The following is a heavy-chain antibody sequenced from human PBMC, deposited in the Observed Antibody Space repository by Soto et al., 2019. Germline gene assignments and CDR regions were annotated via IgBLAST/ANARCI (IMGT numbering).Heavy chain of an antibody. CDR2: IYYSGST. J-gene: IGHJ4*02. CDR1: GGSIISYY. V-gene: IGHV4-59*01. Sequence: SETLSLTCTVSGGSIISYYWSWIRQPPGKGLEWIGYIYYSGSTNYNPSLKSRVTISVDTSKNQFSLKLSSVTAADTAVYYCARDSLGRSFDYWGQGTLVTVSS. D-gene: IGHD3-10*01. CDR3: ARDSLGRSFDY.